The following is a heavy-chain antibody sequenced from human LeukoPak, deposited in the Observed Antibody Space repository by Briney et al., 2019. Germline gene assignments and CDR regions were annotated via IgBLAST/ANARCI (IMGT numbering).Heavy chain of an antibody. V-gene: IGHV3-48*03. CDR2: ISSSGSTI. J-gene: IGHJ4*02. CDR3: ARVYGDYSIDY. D-gene: IGHD4-17*01. Sequence: PGGSLRLSCAASGFTFSSYEMNWVRQAPGKGLEWVSYISSSGSTIYYADSVKGRFTISRDNAKNSLYLQMNSLRAEDTAFYYCARVYGDYSIDYWGQGTLVTVSS. CDR1: GFTFSSYE.